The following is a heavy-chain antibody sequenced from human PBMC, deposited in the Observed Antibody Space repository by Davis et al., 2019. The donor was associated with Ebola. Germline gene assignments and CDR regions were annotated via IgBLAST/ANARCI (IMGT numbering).Heavy chain of an antibody. J-gene: IGHJ6*03. V-gene: IGHV1-2*02. CDR1: GYTFTGYY. CDR3: ARDRVLIRGGYYYYMDV. D-gene: IGHD3-16*01. CDR2: INPNSGGT. Sequence: ASVKVSCKASGYTFTGYYMHWVRQAPGQGLEWMGWINPNSGGTNYAQKFQGRVTMTRDTSISTAYMELSRLRSDDTAVYYCARDRVLIRGGYYYYMDVWGKGTTVTVSS.